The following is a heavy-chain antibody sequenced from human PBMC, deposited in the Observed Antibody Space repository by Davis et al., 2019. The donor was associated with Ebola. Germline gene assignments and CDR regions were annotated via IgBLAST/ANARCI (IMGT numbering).Heavy chain of an antibody. J-gene: IGHJ4*02. CDR2: ISGRGGST. CDR1: GFTFSSYA. CDR3: ANTRGWLVGDY. Sequence: GGSLRLSCAASGFTFSSYAMSWVRQAPGKGLAWVSAISGRGGSTYYADSVKGRFTISRDNSKNTLYLQMNSLRAEDTAVYYCANTRGWLVGDYWGQGTLGTVSS. D-gene: IGHD6-19*01. V-gene: IGHV3-23*01.